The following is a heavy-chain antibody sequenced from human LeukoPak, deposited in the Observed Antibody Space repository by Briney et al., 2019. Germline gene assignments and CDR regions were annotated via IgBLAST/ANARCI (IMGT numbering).Heavy chain of an antibody. CDR2: ISRNGDRT. Sequence: GGSLTLSYSASGLTFYSYAIHWLRQAPGKGLEYISGISRNGDRTYHADSVKGRFTISRDNSKNTLDLQMSSLSAEDTAVYSCVDGALAMIRGVMVQWGQGSLVTVSS. CDR1: GLTFYSYA. J-gene: IGHJ4*02. CDR3: VDGALAMIRGVMVQ. D-gene: IGHD3-10*01. V-gene: IGHV3-64D*06.